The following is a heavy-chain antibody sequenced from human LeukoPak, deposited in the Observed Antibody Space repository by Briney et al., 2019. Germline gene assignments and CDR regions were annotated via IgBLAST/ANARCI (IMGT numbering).Heavy chain of an antibody. Sequence: ASVKVSCKASGYTFTGYYMHWVRQAPGQGLEWMGWINPNSGGTNYAQTFQGRVTMTRDTSISTAYMELSRLRSDDTAVYYCARESSSWYPDYWGQGTLVTVSS. D-gene: IGHD6-13*01. V-gene: IGHV1-2*02. CDR2: INPNSGGT. J-gene: IGHJ4*02. CDR1: GYTFTGYY. CDR3: ARESSSWYPDY.